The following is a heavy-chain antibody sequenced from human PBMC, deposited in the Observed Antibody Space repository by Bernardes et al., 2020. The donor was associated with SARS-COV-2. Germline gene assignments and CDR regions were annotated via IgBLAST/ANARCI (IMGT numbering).Heavy chain of an antibody. D-gene: IGHD2-15*01. CDR3: PRALISDCSGGSCYPDYGDYFDY. CDR2: ISAYNGYT. Sequence: KVSCKTSGYTFTAYVIIWVRQAPGQGLESMGWISAYNGYTNNAQKFQCRVTMTTDTSTSTAYMELRSLRSDDTAVYYCPRALISDCSGGSCYPDYGDYFDYWGQGTLLTVSS. CDR1: GYTFTAYV. J-gene: IGHJ4*02. V-gene: IGHV1-18*01.